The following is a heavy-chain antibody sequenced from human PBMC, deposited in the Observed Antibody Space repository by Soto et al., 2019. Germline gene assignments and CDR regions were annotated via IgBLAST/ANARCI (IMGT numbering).Heavy chain of an antibody. D-gene: IGHD6-6*01. CDR2: ISGSGGST. V-gene: IGHV3-23*01. J-gene: IGHJ6*03. CDR1: GFTFSSYA. Sequence: GGSLRLSCAASGFTFSSYAMSWVRQAPGKGLEWVSAISGSGGSTYYADSVKGRFTISRDNSKNTLYLQMNSLRAEDTAVYYCAKGSRKILSIAARPWVEDYYYYMDVWGKGTTVTVSS. CDR3: AKGSRKILSIAARPWVEDYYYYMDV.